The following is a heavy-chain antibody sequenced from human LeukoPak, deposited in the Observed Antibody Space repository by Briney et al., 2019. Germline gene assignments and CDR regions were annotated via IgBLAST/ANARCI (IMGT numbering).Heavy chain of an antibody. D-gene: IGHD1-26*01. V-gene: IGHV4-4*07. CDR2: IHTSGST. J-gene: IGHJ3*02. Sequence: SETLSLTCTVSGGSVSNYYWSWIRQPAGKGLEWIGRIHTSGSTNYDPSLKSRVTMSVDTSKSQFSLKLSSVTAADTAVYYRARMVGATRCDIWGQGTMVTVSS. CDR3: ARMVGATRCDI. CDR1: GGSVSNYY.